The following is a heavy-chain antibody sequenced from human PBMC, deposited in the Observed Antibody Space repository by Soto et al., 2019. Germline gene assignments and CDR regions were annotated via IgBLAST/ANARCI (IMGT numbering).Heavy chain of an antibody. J-gene: IGHJ6*02. Sequence: QVQLQESGPELVKPSGTLSLTCAVSGGSVSSGAWWTWVRQSPGKGLEWIADIYHGGRTNYNPSLNSRVGISLDKSKNQFSMKLSAVTSADTAMYYCTRMLINVTDYNYGMDVWGRGTTVTVSS. D-gene: IGHD3-16*01. V-gene: IGHV4-4*02. CDR2: IYHGGRT. CDR1: GGSVSSGAW. CDR3: TRMLINVTDYNYGMDV.